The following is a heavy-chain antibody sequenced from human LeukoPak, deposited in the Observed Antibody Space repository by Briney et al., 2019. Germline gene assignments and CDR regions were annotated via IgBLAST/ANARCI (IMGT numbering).Heavy chain of an antibody. CDR1: GGSISDSFEHY. CDR2: VHHTGRT. J-gene: IGHJ4*01. D-gene: IGHD3-10*01. Sequence: SETLSLTCVVSGGSISDSFEHYWSWVRQPPGKGFECIAEVHHTGRTIYSPSFARRVTISADTSKNQLSLKLACVTAADTAVYFCARGSDYRWGGWGQGNLVTVSS. CDR3: ARGSDYRWGG. V-gene: IGHV4-4*02.